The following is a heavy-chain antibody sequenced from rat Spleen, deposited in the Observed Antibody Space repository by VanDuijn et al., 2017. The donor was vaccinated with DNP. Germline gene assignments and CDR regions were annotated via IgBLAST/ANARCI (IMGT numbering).Heavy chain of an antibody. CDR2: IIYDGSRI. Sequence: EVQLVESGGGLVQPGRSLKLSCVASGFIFSDYNMAWVRQAPKTGLEWVANIIYDGSRIHYRDSVKGRFTISRDNAESTLYLQMDSLRSEDTATYYCTTTHYFDGWFPFDYWGQGVMVTVSS. J-gene: IGHJ2*01. CDR3: TTTHYFDGWFPFDY. V-gene: IGHV5S10*01. D-gene: IGHD1-12*02. CDR1: GFIFSDYN.